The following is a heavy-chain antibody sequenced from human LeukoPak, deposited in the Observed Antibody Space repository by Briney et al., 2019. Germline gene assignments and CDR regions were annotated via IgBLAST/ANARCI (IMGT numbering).Heavy chain of an antibody. CDR3: ARRTKDIVVVVAATVEYYFDY. CDR1: GYTLTSYG. Sequence: ASVKVSCKASGYTLTSYGISWVRQAPGQGLEWMGWISAYNGNTNYAQKLQGRVTMTTDTSTSTAYMELRSLRSDDTAVYYCARRTKDIVVVVAATVEYYFDYWGQGTLVTVSS. D-gene: IGHD2-15*01. V-gene: IGHV1-18*01. CDR2: ISAYNGNT. J-gene: IGHJ4*02.